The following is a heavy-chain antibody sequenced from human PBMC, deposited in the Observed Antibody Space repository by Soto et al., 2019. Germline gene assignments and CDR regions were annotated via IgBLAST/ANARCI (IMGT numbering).Heavy chain of an antibody. V-gene: IGHV3-33*01. CDR3: VRGGKTAGGFDV. CDR2: IWSDGNRK. D-gene: IGHD2-15*01. CDR1: GFTLSDYG. J-gene: IGHJ3*01. Sequence: QVQLVESGGGAVQSGRSLRLSCAASGFTLSDYGMHWVRQAPDKGLEWVAVIWSDGNRKYYADSVKGRFTISRDNPDNTLFLEMNSLTADDTAVYYCVRGGKTAGGFDVWGQGTMVTVSS.